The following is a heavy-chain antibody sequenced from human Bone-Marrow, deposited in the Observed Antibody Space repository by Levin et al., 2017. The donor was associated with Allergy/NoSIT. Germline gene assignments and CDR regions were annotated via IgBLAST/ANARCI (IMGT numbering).Heavy chain of an antibody. CDR3: AKDLRGRQTVPEEIDC. CDR1: GFTFSTSA. Sequence: PGGSLRLSCVASGFTFSTSAMNWVRQAPGKGLEWVSGISASGGRTYYADPVKGRFSISRDNSKNTLFLQMKTLRAEDTAIYYCAKDLRGRQTVPEEIDCWGQGTLVTVSS. J-gene: IGHJ4*02. V-gene: IGHV3-23*01. CDR2: ISASGGRT. D-gene: IGHD1-14*01.